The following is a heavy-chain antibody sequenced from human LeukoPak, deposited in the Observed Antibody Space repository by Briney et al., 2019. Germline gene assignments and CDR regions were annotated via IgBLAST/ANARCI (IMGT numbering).Heavy chain of an antibody. V-gene: IGHV1-46*01. CDR2: INPSGGST. Sequence: GASVKVSCKVSGYTLTELSMHWVRQAPGQGLEWMGIINPSGGSTSYAQKFQGRVTMTRDMSTSAVYMELSSLRSEDTAVYYCARENWFDPWGQGTLVTVSS. CDR3: ARENWFDP. CDR1: GYTLTELS. J-gene: IGHJ5*02.